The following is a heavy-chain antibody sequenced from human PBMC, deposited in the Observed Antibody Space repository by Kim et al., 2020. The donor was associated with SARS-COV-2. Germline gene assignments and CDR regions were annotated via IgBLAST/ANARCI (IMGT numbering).Heavy chain of an antibody. Sequence: GGSLRLSCAASGFTFSRYGMHWVRQAPGKGLEWVAVISYDGSNKNYADSVKGRFTISRDNSKNTLYLQMNSLRAEDTTVYYCAKDTSGYSYGWNYYYYGMDVWGQGTTVTVSS. CDR1: GFTFSRYG. CDR3: AKDTSGYSYGWNYYYYGMDV. D-gene: IGHD5-18*01. V-gene: IGHV3-30*18. CDR2: ISYDGSNK. J-gene: IGHJ6*02.